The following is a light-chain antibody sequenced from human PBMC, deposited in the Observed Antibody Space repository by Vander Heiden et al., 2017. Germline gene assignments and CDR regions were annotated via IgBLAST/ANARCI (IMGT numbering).Light chain of an antibody. V-gene: IGLV1-44*01. J-gene: IGLJ2*01. CDR1: SSNIESNT. CDR2: TNN. Sequence: SVLTQPPSASGTPGQRVTISCSGSSSNIESNTVNWYQQLPGTAPKLLIYTNNRRPSGVPDRFSGSRSGTSAALAISGLQSEDEADYYCAAWDDSLNGVVFGGGTKLTVL. CDR3: AAWDDSLNGVV.